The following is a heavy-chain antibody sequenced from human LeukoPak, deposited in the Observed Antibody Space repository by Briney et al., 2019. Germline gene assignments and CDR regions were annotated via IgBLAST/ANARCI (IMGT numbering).Heavy chain of an antibody. CDR1: GGTFSSYA. Sequence: ASVTVSCNASGGTFSSYAISWVRQAPGQGLEWMGRIIPILGIANYAQKFQGRVTITADKSTSTAYMELSSLRSEDTAVYYCARASGGFDYWGQGTLVTVSS. V-gene: IGHV1-69*04. CDR3: ARASGGFDY. CDR2: IIPILGIA. J-gene: IGHJ4*02.